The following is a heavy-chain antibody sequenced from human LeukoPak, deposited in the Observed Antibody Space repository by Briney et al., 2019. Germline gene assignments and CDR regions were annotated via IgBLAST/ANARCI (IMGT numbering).Heavy chain of an antibody. CDR1: GYTLTELS. D-gene: IGHD2-2*01. J-gene: IGHJ4*02. CDR3: ASGDIVVVPAARWSGSFDY. CDR2: FDPEDGET. V-gene: IGHV1-24*01. Sequence: ASVKVSCKVSGYTLTELSMHWVRQAPGEGLEWMGGFDPEDGETIYAQKFQGRVTMTEDTSTDTAYMELSSLRSEDTAVYYCASGDIVVVPAARWSGSFDYWGQGTLVTVSS.